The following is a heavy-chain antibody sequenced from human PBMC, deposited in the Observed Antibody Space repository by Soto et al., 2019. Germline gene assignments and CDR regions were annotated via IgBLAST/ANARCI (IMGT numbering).Heavy chain of an antibody. CDR1: GFTFSGYN. V-gene: IGHV3-48*02. D-gene: IGHD1-20*01. Sequence: EVLLVESGGGLVQPGGSLRLSCAASGFTFSGYNMNWVRQAPGKGPEWLAYISTNGNVKHYADSVTGRVTISRDNGESALFLQMNSLTDEDTALYYYVREAIIGNFDYWGQGSLVTVTS. CDR2: ISTNGNVK. CDR3: VREAIIGNFDY. J-gene: IGHJ4*02.